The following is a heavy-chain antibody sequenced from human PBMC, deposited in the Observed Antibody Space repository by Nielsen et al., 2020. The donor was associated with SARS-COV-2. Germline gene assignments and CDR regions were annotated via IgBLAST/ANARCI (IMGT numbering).Heavy chain of an antibody. CDR3: AGKYSSGWTYYYGMDV. J-gene: IGHJ6*02. V-gene: IGHV4-59*01. CDR1: GGSISSYY. D-gene: IGHD6-19*01. CDR2: IYYSGST. Sequence: SETLSLTCTVSGGSISSYYWSWIRQPPGKGLEWIGYIYYSGSTNYNPSLKSRVTISVDTSKNQFSLKLSSVTAADTAVYYCAGKYSSGWTYYYGMDVWGQGTTVTVSS.